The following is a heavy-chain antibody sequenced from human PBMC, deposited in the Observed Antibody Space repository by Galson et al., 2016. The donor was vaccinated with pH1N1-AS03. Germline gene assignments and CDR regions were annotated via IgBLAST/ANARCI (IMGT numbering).Heavy chain of an antibody. Sequence: SLRLSCAASGFPFSTYGMTWVRQSLDKGLEWVSSISCGGDLTYYAESVKGRFSVSRDNSRNTLYLQLSNLRAEDTALYYCANIPVAGSWYFHLWGQGTLVTVSS. J-gene: IGHJ1*01. CDR1: GFPFSTYG. V-gene: IGHV3-23*01. CDR3: ANIPVAGSWYFHL. CDR2: ISCGGDLT. D-gene: IGHD6-19*01.